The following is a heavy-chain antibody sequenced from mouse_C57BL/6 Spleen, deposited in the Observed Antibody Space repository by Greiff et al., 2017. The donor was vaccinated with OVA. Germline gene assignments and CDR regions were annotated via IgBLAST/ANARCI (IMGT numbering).Heavy chain of an antibody. V-gene: IGHV5-17*01. CDR3: ARRGKLYYGNYYFDY. CDR1: GFTFSDYG. Sequence: EVQRVESGGGLVKPGGSLKLSCAASGFTFSDYGMHWVRQAPEKGLAWVAYISSGSSTIYYADTVKGRFTISRDNAKNTLFLQMTSLRSEDTAMYYCARRGKLYYGNYYFDYWGQGTTLTVSS. J-gene: IGHJ2*01. D-gene: IGHD2-1*01. CDR2: ISSGSSTI.